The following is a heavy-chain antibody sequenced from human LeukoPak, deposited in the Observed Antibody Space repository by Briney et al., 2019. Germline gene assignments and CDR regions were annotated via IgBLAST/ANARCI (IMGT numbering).Heavy chain of an antibody. CDR2: ISSSSSYI. D-gene: IGHD3-3*01. CDR1: GLTFSRYS. CDR3: ARGGSHYDFWSGSPYYYYMDV. Sequence: GGSLRLSCAASGLTFSRYSVNWVRQSPGKGLEWVSSISSSSSYIYYADSVKGRFTISRDNAKNSLYLQMNRLRAEDTAVYYCARGGSHYDFWSGSPYYYYMDVWGKGTTVTVSS. J-gene: IGHJ6*03. V-gene: IGHV3-21*01.